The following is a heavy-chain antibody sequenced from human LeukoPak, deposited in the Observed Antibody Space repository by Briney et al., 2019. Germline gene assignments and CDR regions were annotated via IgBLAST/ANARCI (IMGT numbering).Heavy chain of an antibody. D-gene: IGHD2-2*01. Sequence: ASVTGSSQAPACTFTSYGIVWVRPAPGQGLEWRGWISAYNGNTNYAQKLQGRVTMTTDTSTSTAYMELRSLISDDTAVYYCARMSCSITSCSYYYYYCTDGWGQGTTVTVSS. CDR2: ISAYNGNT. J-gene: IGHJ6*02. CDR3: ARMSCSITSCSYYYYYCTDG. V-gene: IGHV1-18*01. CDR1: ACTFTSYG.